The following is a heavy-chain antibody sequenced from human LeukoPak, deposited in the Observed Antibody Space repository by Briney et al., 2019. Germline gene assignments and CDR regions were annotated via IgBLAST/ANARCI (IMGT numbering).Heavy chain of an antibody. CDR3: ARDWGYYDILTGYSPDAFDI. D-gene: IGHD3-9*01. J-gene: IGHJ3*02. Sequence: GGSLGLSCAASGFTFSSYSMNWVRQAPGKGLAWVSSLSSSSTYIYYADSVKGRFTISRDNAKNSLYLEMNSLRAEDTAVYYCARDWGYYDILTGYSPDAFDIWGQGTMVTVSS. CDR1: GFTFSSYS. CDR2: LSSSSTYI. V-gene: IGHV3-21*01.